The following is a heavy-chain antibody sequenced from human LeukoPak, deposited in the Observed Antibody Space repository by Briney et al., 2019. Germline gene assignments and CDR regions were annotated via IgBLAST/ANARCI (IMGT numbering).Heavy chain of an antibody. CDR3: ARSRGRLLLIDY. V-gene: IGHV4-4*07. J-gene: IGHJ4*02. Sequence: SETLSLTCTVSGGSISNYYWNWIRQPAGKGLEWIGRIYSSGSTDYNPSLKSRVTMSVDTSKNQFSLNLSSVTAADSAVYYCARSRGRLLLIDYWGQGALVPVSS. CDR2: IYSSGST. D-gene: IGHD2-15*01. CDR1: GGSISNYY.